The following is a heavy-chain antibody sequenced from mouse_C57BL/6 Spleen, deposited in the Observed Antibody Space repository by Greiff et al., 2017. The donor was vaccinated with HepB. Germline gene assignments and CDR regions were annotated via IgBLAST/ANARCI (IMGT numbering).Heavy chain of an antibody. V-gene: IGHV1-26*01. CDR3: ARGYNGNYEDYFDY. Sequence: EVQLQQSGPELVKPGASVKISCKASGYTFTDYYMNWVQQSHGKSLEWIGDINPNNGGTSYNQKFKGKATLTVDKSSSTAYMELRSLTSEDSAVYYCARGYNGNYEDYFDYWGQGTTLTVSS. J-gene: IGHJ2*01. CDR1: GYTFTDYY. D-gene: IGHD2-1*01. CDR2: INPNNGGT.